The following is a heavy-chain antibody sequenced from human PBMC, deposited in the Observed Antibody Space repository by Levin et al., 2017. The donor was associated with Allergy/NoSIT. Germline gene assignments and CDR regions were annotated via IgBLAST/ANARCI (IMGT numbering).Heavy chain of an antibody. D-gene: IGHD6-13*01. CDR2: LYYSGNT. CDR3: ARHPFIAAATDY. J-gene: IGHJ4*02. V-gene: IGHV4-39*01. Sequence: SETLSLTCSVSGGSISSSSYYWGWIRQPPGKGLEWIGSLYYSGNTYYNPSLKSRVTISVDTSKNQFSLKLSSVTAADTAMYYCARHPFIAAATDYWGQGTLVTVSS. CDR1: GGSISSSSYY.